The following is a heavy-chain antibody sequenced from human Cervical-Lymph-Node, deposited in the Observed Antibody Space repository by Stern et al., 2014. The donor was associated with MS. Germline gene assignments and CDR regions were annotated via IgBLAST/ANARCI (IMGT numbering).Heavy chain of an antibody. Sequence: VQLVESGAEVKKPGSSVKVSCKASGGTFSSYAISWVRQAPGQGLEWMGGIIPIFGKANYAQKFQVRVTISADESTSTVYMELSSLRSEDTSVYYCARGELKEGLVRGMDVWGQGTTVTVSS. V-gene: IGHV1-69*01. CDR1: GGTFSSYA. CDR2: IIPIFGKA. CDR3: ARGELKEGLVRGMDV. J-gene: IGHJ6*02. D-gene: IGHD6-13*01.